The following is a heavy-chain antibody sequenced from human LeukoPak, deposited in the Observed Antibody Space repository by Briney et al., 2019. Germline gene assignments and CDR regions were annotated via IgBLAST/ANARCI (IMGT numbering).Heavy chain of an antibody. Sequence: SVKVSCKASGGTFSSYVINWVRQAPGQGLEWMGRIIPIFSTANHAQKFQDRVTITTDESTRSTYMELSSLRSEDTAVYYCARGNPPFSFDYWGQGTLVTVSS. CDR1: GGTFSSYV. J-gene: IGHJ4*02. CDR3: ARGNPPFSFDY. CDR2: IIPIFSTA. V-gene: IGHV1-69*05. D-gene: IGHD3-16*01.